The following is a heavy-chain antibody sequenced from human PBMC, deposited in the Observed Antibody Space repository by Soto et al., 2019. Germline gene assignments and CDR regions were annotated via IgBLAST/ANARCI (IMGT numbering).Heavy chain of an antibody. CDR2: IYYSGST. D-gene: IGHD3-3*01. V-gene: IGHV4-39*07. J-gene: IGHJ6*02. CDR3: ARDVVGYDFWSGYSPAYYYYGMDV. CDR1: GGSISSSSYY. Sequence: PSETLSLTCTVSGGSISSSSYYWGWIRQPPGKGLEWIGSIYYSGSTYYNPSLKSRVTISVDTSKNQFSLKLSSVTAADTAVYYCARDVVGYDFWSGYSPAYYYYGMDVWGQGTTVTVSS.